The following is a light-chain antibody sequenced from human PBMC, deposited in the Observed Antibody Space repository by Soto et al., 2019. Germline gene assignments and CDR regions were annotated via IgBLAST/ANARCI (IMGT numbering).Light chain of an antibody. CDR3: QQYNSHDDIA. J-gene: IGKJ4*01. Sequence: DIQITQSPSTLSASVGDRVTITCRASQSITSWLAWYQQKPGKAPNLLIYDASSLQSVVPSRFSGSGSGTEFTLTISSLQPDDSATYYCQQYNSHDDIAFGRGTKVEIK. CDR2: DAS. CDR1: QSITSW. V-gene: IGKV1-5*01.